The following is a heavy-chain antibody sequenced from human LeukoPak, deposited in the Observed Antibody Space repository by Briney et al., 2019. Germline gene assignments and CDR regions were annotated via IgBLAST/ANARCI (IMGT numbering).Heavy chain of an antibody. CDR2: IYHSGST. V-gene: IGHV4-30-2*01. D-gene: IGHD2-2*01. Sequence: TSETLSLTCTVSGGSISSGGYYWSWIRQPPGKGLEWIGYIYHSGSTYHNPSLKSRVTISVDRSKNQLSLKLSSVTAADTAVYYCARVPHIVVGTFDIWGQGTMVTVSS. CDR3: ARVPHIVVGTFDI. CDR1: GGSISSGGYY. J-gene: IGHJ3*02.